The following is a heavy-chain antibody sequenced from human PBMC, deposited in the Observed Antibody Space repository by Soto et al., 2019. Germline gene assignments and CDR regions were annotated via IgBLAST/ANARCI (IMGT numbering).Heavy chain of an antibody. CDR2: IYYSGST. CDR1: GGSISSSSYY. D-gene: IGHD6-13*01. V-gene: IGHV4-39*01. Sequence: PSETLSLTCTVSGGSISSSSYYWGWIRQPPGKGLEWIGSIYYSGSTYYNPSLKSRVTISVDTSKNQFSLKLSSVTAADTAVYYCVLHVWQQLHSLFAFCGQGSLVPGSS. CDR3: VLHVWQQLHSLFAF. J-gene: IGHJ1*01.